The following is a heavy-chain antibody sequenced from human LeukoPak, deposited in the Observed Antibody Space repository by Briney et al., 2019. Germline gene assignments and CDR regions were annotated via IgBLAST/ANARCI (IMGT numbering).Heavy chain of an antibody. J-gene: IGHJ4*02. CDR2: INPNSGGT. V-gene: IGHV1-2*02. D-gene: IGHD5-18*01. CDR1: GYTFTGYY. CDR3: ARDLAKHTAMVNIAY. Sequence: GASVKVSCKASGYTFTGYYMHWVRQAPGQGLEWMGWINPNSGGTNYAQKFQGRVTMTRDTSISTAYMELSRLRSDDTAVYYCARDLAKHTAMVNIAYWGQGTLVTVSS.